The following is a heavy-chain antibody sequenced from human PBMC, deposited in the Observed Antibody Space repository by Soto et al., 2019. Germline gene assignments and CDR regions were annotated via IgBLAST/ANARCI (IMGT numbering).Heavy chain of an antibody. CDR3: ARDQAREFWSGYQQTPYYYYGMDA. J-gene: IGHJ6*02. V-gene: IGHV3-48*02. Sequence: GGSLRLSCAASGFTFSSYSMNWVRQAPGKGLEWVSYISSSSSTIYYADSVKGRFTISRDNAKNSLYLQMNSLRDEDTAVYYCARDQAREFWSGYQQTPYYYYGMDAWGQGTTVTV. D-gene: IGHD3-3*01. CDR2: ISSSSSTI. CDR1: GFTFSSYS.